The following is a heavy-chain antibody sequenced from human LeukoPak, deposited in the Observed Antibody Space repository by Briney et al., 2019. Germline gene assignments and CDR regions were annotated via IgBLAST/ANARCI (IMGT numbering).Heavy chain of an antibody. CDR1: GGSISSYY. D-gene: IGHD4/OR15-4a*01. CDR3: ARGLLTIFDY. J-gene: IGHJ4*02. Sequence: SETLSLTCTVSGGSISSYYWSWIRQPPGKGLEWIGYIYYSGSTNYNPPLKSRVTISVDTSKNQFSLKLSSVTAADTAVYYCARGLLTIFDYWGQGTLVTVSS. V-gene: IGHV4-59*01. CDR2: IYYSGST.